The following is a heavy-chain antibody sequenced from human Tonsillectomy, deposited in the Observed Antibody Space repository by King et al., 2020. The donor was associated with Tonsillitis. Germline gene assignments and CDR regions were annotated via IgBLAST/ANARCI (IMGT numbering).Heavy chain of an antibody. CDR1: GGSISSSNW. V-gene: IGHV4-4*02. Sequence: VQLQESGPGLVMPSGTLSLTCAVSGGSISSSNWLSWGRQPPGKGREGSGEIYNIGGTNYNPSLKSRATISVDKTKNHFSLKVSSVTAADTAVYYCAGSQATARYFDLWGRGTLVTVSS. CDR3: AGSQATARYFDL. CDR2: IYNIGGT. J-gene: IGHJ2*01. D-gene: IGHD5-18*01.